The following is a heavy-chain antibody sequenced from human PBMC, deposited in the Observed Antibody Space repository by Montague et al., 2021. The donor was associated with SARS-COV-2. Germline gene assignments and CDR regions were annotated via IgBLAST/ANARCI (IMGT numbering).Heavy chain of an antibody. D-gene: IGHD4-23*01. CDR1: GGSSSDYY. CDR3: ARDAREGDNTCYGGFDF. CDR2: IHYSGST. J-gene: IGHJ4*01. V-gene: IGHV4-59*12. Sequence: SETLSLTCSVYGGSSSDYYWSWIRQPPGKGLEWIGDIHYSGSTSSNPSLKGRVTMSIDTSKNQFSLNLNSVTAADTAMYYCARDAREGDNTCYGGFDFWGQGTLVTVSS.